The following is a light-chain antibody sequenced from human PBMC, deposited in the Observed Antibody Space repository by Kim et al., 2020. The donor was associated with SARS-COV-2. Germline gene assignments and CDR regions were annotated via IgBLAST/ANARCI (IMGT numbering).Light chain of an antibody. CDR3: MQALETPYT. CDR2: WGS. V-gene: IGKV2-28*01. J-gene: IGKJ2*01. CDR1: QSLIHNNGYNY. Sequence: IVITQSPLSLPVIPGEPASISCRSSQSLIHNNGYNYIDWYLQKSGQSPQLLIYWGSYRASGVPDRFNGSGSGTDFTLRIIRVEAEDIGIYFCMQALETPYTFGQGTKLEI.